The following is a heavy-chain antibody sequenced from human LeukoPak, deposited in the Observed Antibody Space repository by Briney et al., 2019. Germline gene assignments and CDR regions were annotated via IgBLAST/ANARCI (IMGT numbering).Heavy chain of an antibody. CDR1: GFTFSSYS. D-gene: IGHD2-21*02. V-gene: IGHV3-21*01. CDR3: GRLETDYYYYYYMDV. J-gene: IGHJ6*03. CDR2: ISSSSSYI. Sequence: GGSLRLSCAASGFTFSSYSMNWVRQAPGKGLEWVSSISSSSSYIYYADSVRGRFTISRDNAKNSLYLQMNSLRAEDTAVYYCGRLETDYYYYYYMDVWGKGTTVTVSS.